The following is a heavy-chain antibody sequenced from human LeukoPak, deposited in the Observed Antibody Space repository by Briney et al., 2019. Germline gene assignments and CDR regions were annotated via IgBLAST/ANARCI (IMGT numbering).Heavy chain of an antibody. Sequence: SVKVSFKASVYTFNKYVCYKVRQARGQGLEWMGWISAYNVYSKNAQKFQRRVTMTTDTSTCKVNMGLRRVRGDDAAVYYCARGSRPRRNYEGRGYYSYYLDYWGQGTLVTVSS. CDR1: VYTFNKYV. CDR2: ISAYNVYS. J-gene: IGHJ4*02. V-gene: IGHV1-18*01. CDR3: ARGSRPRRNYEGRGYYSYYLDY. D-gene: IGHD3-22*01.